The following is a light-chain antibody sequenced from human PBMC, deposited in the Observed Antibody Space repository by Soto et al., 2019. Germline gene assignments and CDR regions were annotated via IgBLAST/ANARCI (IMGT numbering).Light chain of an antibody. J-gene: IGKJ4*01. Sequence: DIVMTQSPDSLAVSLGERATINCKSSQSVLFSSNNKNYLGWYQQKVGQPPKLLIYWASTRESGVPDRFSGSGSGTDFTVTISSVQAGDVSVYYCQQYYSKPLTFGGGTKVEIK. CDR1: QSVLFSSNNKNY. CDR3: QQYYSKPLT. CDR2: WAS. V-gene: IGKV4-1*01.